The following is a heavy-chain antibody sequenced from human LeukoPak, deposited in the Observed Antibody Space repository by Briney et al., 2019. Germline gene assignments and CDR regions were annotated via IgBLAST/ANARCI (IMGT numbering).Heavy chain of an antibody. CDR3: AKDLVGATYYFDY. D-gene: IGHD1-26*01. Sequence: QTGGSLRLSCAASGFTFNDNYMSWVRQAPGKGLEWVSAISGSGGSTYYADSVKGRFTISRDNSKNTLYLQMNSLRAEDTAVYYCAKDLVGATYYFDYWGQGTLVTVSS. V-gene: IGHV3-23*01. J-gene: IGHJ4*02. CDR1: GFTFNDNY. CDR2: ISGSGGST.